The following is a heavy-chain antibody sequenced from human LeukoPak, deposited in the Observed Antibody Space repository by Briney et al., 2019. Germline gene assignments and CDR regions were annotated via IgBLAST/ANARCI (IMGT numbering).Heavy chain of an antibody. J-gene: IGHJ4*02. CDR3: AHRRHDILTGYLNYFDY. CDR2: IYWNDDK. D-gene: IGHD3-9*01. Sequence: SGPTLVNPTQTLTLTFTFSGFSLSTSGVGVGWIRQPPGKALEWLALIYWNDDKRYSPSLKSRLTITKDTSKIQVVLTMTNRDHVYTATYYCAHRRHDILTGYLNYFDYWGQGTLVTVSS. V-gene: IGHV2-5*01. CDR1: GFSLSTSGVG.